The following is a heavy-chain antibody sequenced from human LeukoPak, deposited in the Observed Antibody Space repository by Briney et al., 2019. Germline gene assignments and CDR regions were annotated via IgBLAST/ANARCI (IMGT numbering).Heavy chain of an antibody. Sequence: PSETLSLTCSVSGGTISSFYWSWIRQPPGSGLEWIAYIHNSGDTNYSPSLKSRVTISIDTPKNQFSLKLTSVTAADTAVYFVARLAKDTLTGYWYFDRGGRGTLVTVSS. V-gene: IGHV4-59*08. CDR3: ARLAKDTLTGYWYFDR. J-gene: IGHJ2*01. CDR1: GGTISSFY. CDR2: IHNSGDT. D-gene: IGHD3-9*01.